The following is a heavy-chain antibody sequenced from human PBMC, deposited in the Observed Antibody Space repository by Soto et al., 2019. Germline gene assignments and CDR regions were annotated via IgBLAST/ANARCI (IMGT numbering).Heavy chain of an antibody. Sequence: QVQLQESGPGLVKPSGTLSLICTVSSGSVTDRNWWSWVRQPPGKGLEWIGEVYQSGSANYNPSLRTRVTISVDKSQNQFSLQLSSVTAADTAVYYCARGYGSGKYLGGNWFDPWGQGTLVTVSS. D-gene: IGHD3-10*01. CDR1: SGSVTDRNW. V-gene: IGHV4-4*02. CDR2: VYQSGSA. J-gene: IGHJ5*02. CDR3: ARGYGSGKYLGGNWFDP.